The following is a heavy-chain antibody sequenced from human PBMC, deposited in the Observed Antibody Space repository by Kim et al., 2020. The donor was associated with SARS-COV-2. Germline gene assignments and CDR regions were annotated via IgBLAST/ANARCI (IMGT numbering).Heavy chain of an antibody. V-gene: IGHV3-23*01. J-gene: IGHJ4*02. Sequence: CYADSVKGRFTISRDNSKNTLYLQMNSLRAEDTAVYYCAKVPLGDLLFDSWGQGALVTVSS. CDR3: AKVPLGDLLFDS. D-gene: IGHD3-10*01.